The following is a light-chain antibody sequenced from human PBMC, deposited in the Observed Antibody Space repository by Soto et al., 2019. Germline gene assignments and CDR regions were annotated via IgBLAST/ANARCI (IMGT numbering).Light chain of an antibody. Sequence: DIQMTQSPSSLCASVGDRVTITCRASQSISSYLNWYQQKPGKAPKLLIYAASSLQSGVPSRFSGSGSGTDFTLTISSLQPEDFATYYCQQANSFPPTFCQGTRLEIK. J-gene: IGKJ5*01. V-gene: IGKV1-39*01. CDR2: AAS. CDR1: QSISSY. CDR3: QQANSFPPT.